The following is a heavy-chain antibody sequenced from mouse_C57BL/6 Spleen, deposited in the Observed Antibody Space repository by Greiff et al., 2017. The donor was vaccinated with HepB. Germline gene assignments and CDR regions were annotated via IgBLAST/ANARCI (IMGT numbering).Heavy chain of an antibody. J-gene: IGHJ3*01. V-gene: IGHV3-6*01. Sequence: EVKLQESGPGLVKPSQSLSLTCSVTGYSITSGYYWNWIRQFPGNKLEWMGYISYDGSNNYNPSLKNRISITRDTSKNQFFLKLNSVTTEDTATYYCARGDYYGSSYWFAYWGQGTLVTVSA. CDR3: ARGDYYGSSYWFAY. CDR1: GYSITSGYY. D-gene: IGHD1-1*01. CDR2: ISYDGSN.